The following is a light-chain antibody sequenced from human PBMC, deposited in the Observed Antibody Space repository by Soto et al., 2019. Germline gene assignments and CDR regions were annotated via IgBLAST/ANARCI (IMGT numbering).Light chain of an antibody. CDR1: QSVSSSY. Sequence: EIVLTQSPGTLSLSPGERATLSCRASQSVSSSYLAWYQQKPGQAPRLLIYGASSRGTGIPDRFSGSGSGTDFALTISRPENEDFAEDYCQEYGSSPRYTFGQGPKLEIK. CDR2: GAS. V-gene: IGKV3-20*01. J-gene: IGKJ2*01. CDR3: QEYGSSPRYT.